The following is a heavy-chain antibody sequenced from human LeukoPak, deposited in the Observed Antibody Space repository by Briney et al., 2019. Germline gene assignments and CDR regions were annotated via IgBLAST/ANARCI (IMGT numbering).Heavy chain of an antibody. Sequence: SEALSLTCTVSGDSMSHYYWSWIRQPPGKGLEWIGEINHSGSTNYNPSLKSRVTISVDTSKNQFSLKLSSVTAADTAVYYCARGARSRDGYNYVYWGQGTLVTVSS. V-gene: IGHV4-34*01. CDR3: ARGARSRDGYNYVY. J-gene: IGHJ4*02. D-gene: IGHD5-12*01. CDR2: INHSGST. CDR1: GDSMSHYY.